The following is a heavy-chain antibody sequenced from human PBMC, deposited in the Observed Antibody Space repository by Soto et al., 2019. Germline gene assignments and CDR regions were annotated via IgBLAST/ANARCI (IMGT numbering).Heavy chain of an antibody. V-gene: IGHV3-30*03. CDR3: ARDPERLKFGDIDY. J-gene: IGHJ4*02. CDR2: ISHDEDYI. CDR1: GFIFRAYV. Sequence: QVQLVESGGGVVQPGKSLRLSFAASGFIFRAYVSPWVRQAQGKGLEWVAMISHDEDYIYYADSVKGRFTISRDNSKNTLFLQMTNLKTEDTAMYYCARDPERLKFGDIDYWGQGTLVTVSS. D-gene: IGHD2-21*01.